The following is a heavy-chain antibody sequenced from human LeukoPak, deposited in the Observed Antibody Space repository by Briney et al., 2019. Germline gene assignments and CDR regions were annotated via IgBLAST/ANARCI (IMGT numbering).Heavy chain of an antibody. Sequence: SETLSLTCTVSGGSISSSSYYWGWIRQPPGKGLEWIGSIYYSGSTYYNPSLKSRVTISVDTSKNQFSLKLSSVTAADTAVYYCASNLHSGIAAAGTSYYYMDVWGKGTTVTVSS. CDR1: GGSISSSSYY. V-gene: IGHV4-39*01. CDR2: IYYSGST. J-gene: IGHJ6*03. D-gene: IGHD6-13*01. CDR3: ASNLHSGIAAAGTSYYYMDV.